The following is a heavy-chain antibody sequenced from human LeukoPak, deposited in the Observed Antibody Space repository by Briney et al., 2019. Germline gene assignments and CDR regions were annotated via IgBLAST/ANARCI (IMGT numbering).Heavy chain of an antibody. Sequence: PGRSLGLSGAASGFTFSSYGMHGVRQAPGKGLEWVAVIWYDGSNKYYADSVKGRFTISRDNSKNTLYLQMNSLRAEDTAVYYCARALMVSYYGMDVWGKGTTVTVSS. CDR1: GFTFSSYG. J-gene: IGHJ6*04. D-gene: IGHD3-10*01. V-gene: IGHV3-33*01. CDR3: ARALMVSYYGMDV. CDR2: IWYDGSNK.